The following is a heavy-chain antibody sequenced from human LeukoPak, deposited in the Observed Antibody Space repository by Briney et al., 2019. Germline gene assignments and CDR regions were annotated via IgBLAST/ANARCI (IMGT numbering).Heavy chain of an antibody. J-gene: IGHJ4*02. Sequence: PSETLSLTCAVYGGSFSGYYGSWIRQPPGKGLEWIGEINHSGSTNYNPSLKSRVTISVDTSKNQFSLKLSSVTAADTAVYYCARVGYRSYSSSSFDYWGQGTLVTVSS. V-gene: IGHV4-34*01. D-gene: IGHD6-13*01. CDR2: INHSGST. CDR1: GGSFSGYY. CDR3: ARVGYRSYSSSSFDY.